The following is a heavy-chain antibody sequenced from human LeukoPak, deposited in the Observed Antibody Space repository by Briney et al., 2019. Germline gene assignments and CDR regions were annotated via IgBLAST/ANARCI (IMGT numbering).Heavy chain of an antibody. CDR1: GFTFSSYA. CDR2: MSYDGSNK. D-gene: IGHD1-26*01. CDR3: ARTSGSYMYYFDY. V-gene: IGHV3-30-3*01. Sequence: GGSLRLSCAASGFTFSSYAMHWVRQAPGKGLEWVAVMSYDGSNKYYADSVKGRFTISRDNSKNTLYLRMNSLRAEDTAVYYCARTSGSYMYYFDYWGQGTLVTVSS. J-gene: IGHJ4*02.